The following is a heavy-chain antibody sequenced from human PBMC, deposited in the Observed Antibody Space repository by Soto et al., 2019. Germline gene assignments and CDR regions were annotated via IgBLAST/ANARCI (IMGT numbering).Heavy chain of an antibody. J-gene: IGHJ4*02. V-gene: IGHV3-23*01. CDR2: ISGSGGST. CDR3: AKDGVLYCSGGSCYFDY. Sequence: EVQLLESGGGLVQPGGSLRLSCAASGFTFSSYAMSWVRQAPGKGLEWVSAISGSGGSTYYADSVKGRFTISRGNSKNTLYLQMNSLRAEDTAVYYCAKDGVLYCSGGSCYFDYWGQGTLVTVSS. CDR1: GFTFSSYA. D-gene: IGHD2-15*01.